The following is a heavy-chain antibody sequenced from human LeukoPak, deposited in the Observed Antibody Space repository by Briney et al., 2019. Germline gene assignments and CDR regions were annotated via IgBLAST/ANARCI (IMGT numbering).Heavy chain of an antibody. CDR2: IYYSGST. CDR3: ARVSVTTAIYYYYYMDV. CDR1: GGSISSYY. Sequence: SETLSLTCTVSGGSISSYYWSWIRQPPGKGLEWIGYIYYSGSTNYNPSLKSRVTISVDTSKIQFSLKLSSVTAADTAVYYCARVSVTTAIYYYYYMDVWGKGTTVTISS. J-gene: IGHJ6*03. D-gene: IGHD4-17*01. V-gene: IGHV4-59*01.